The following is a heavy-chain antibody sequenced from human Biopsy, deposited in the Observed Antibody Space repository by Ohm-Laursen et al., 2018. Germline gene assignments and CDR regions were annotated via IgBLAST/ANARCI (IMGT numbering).Heavy chain of an antibody. J-gene: IGHJ5*01. D-gene: IGHD3-10*01. V-gene: IGHV3-21*06. CDR3: ATELLPPGVGGPWLDS. CDR1: GVTLSGYG. Sequence: SLRLSCTASGVTLSGYGMNWVRQAPGKGLEWVSSISASSSYIYYADSLKGRFTVSRDNTKNTLYLQMNSPRAADTAIYFCATELLPPGVGGPWLDSWGQGTPVTVSS. CDR2: ISASSSYI.